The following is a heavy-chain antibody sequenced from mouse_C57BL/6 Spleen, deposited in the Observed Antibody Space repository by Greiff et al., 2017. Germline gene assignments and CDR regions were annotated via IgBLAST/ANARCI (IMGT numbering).Heavy chain of an antibody. J-gene: IGHJ4*01. D-gene: IGHD2-10*02. CDR3: ARRGYGAMDY. V-gene: IGHV1-55*01. Sequence: QVHVKQPGAELVKPGASVKMSCKASGYTFTSYWITWVKQRPGQGLEWIGDIYPGSGSTNYNEKFKSKATLTVDTSSSTAYMQLSSLTSEDSAVYYCARRGYGAMDYWSQGTSVTVSS. CDR1: GYTFTSYW. CDR2: IYPGSGST.